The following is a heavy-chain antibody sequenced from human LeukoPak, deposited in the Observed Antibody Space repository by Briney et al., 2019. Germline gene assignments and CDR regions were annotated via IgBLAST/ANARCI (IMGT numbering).Heavy chain of an antibody. V-gene: IGHV3-23*01. D-gene: IGHD6-19*01. CDR2: ISGSGGST. CDR3: AKVDGSGWWIFDX. CDR1: GFTFSSYD. J-gene: IGHJ4*02. Sequence: PGGSLRLSCAASGFTFSSYDMNWVRQAPGKGLEWVSGISGSGGSTYYADSMKGRFTISRDNSKNTVYLQMNSLRAEDTAVYYCAKVDGSGWWIFDXXGQGTLVTV.